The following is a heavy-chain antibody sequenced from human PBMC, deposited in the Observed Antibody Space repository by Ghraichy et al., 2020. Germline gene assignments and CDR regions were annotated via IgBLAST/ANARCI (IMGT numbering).Heavy chain of an antibody. CDR3: ARERGVGTENYGMDV. CDR2: INPKSGDT. Sequence: ASVKVSCKASGYTFTDYYMHWVRQAPGQGLDYMGWINPKSGDTNYAQNFQGRVTMTRDTSINTAYMELKSLSFDDTAVYYCARERGVGTENYGMDVWGQGTTVTGSS. J-gene: IGHJ6*02. D-gene: IGHD2-8*02. V-gene: IGHV1-2*02. CDR1: GYTFTDYY.